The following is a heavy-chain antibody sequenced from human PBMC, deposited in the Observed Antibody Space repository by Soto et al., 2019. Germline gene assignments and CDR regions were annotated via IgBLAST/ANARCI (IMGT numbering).Heavy chain of an antibody. CDR3: ARLSTTVVTPHYYYGMDV. Sequence: GSLSLSCAASGFTVSSNYMSWVRQAPGKGLEWVSVIYSGGSAYYADSVKGRFTISRHNSKNTLYLQMNSLRAEDTAVYYCARLSTTVVTPHYYYGMDVWGQGTTVTVSS. CDR1: GFTVSSNY. J-gene: IGHJ6*02. V-gene: IGHV3-53*04. CDR2: IYSGGSA. D-gene: IGHD4-17*01.